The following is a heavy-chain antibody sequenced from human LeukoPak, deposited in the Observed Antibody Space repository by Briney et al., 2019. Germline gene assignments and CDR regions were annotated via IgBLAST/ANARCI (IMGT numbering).Heavy chain of an antibody. V-gene: IGHV1-69*06. CDR1: GGTFSSYA. CDR3: ARDRTPLSGYYFRF. CDR2: IIPIFGTA. Sequence: GASVKVSCKASGGTFSSYAISWVRQAPGQGLEWMGGIIPIFGTANYAQKFQGRVTITADKSTSTAYMELSSLRSEDTAVYYCARDRTPLSGYYFRFWGQGTLVTVSS. D-gene: IGHD3-22*01. J-gene: IGHJ4*02.